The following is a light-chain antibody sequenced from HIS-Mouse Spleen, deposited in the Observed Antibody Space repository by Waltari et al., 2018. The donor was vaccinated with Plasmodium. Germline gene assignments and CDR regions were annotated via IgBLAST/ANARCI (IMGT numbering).Light chain of an antibody. CDR2: RDS. J-gene: IGLJ2*01. V-gene: IGLV3-9*01. Sequence: SSELTQPLSVSVALGQTARITCGGNNIGSKHVHWYQQKPGQAPVLVSYRDSNRPSGIPERFSGSNSGNTATLTISRAQAGDEADYYCQVWDSSTVVFGGGTKLTVL. CDR1: NIGSKH. CDR3: QVWDSSTVV.